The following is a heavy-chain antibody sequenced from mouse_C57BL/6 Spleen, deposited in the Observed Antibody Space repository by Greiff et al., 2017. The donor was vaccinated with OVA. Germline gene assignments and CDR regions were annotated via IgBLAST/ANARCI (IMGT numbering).Heavy chain of an antibody. V-gene: IGHV1-55*01. D-gene: IGHD1-1*01. CDR2: IYPGSGST. J-gene: IGHJ4*01. CDR3: ARDYGSSYDAMDY. Sequence: QVHLKQPGAELVKPGASVKMSCKASGYTFTSYWITWVKQRPGQGLEWIGDIYPGSGSTNYNEKFKSKATLTVDTSSSTAYMQLSSLTSEDSAVYYCARDYGSSYDAMDYWGQGTSVTVSS. CDR1: GYTFTSYW.